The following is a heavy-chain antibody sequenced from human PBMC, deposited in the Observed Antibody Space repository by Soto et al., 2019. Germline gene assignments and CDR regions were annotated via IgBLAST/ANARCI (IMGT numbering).Heavy chain of an antibody. V-gene: IGHV4-30-2*01. Sequence: PSETLSLTCAVSGGSISSGGYSWSWIRHPPGKGLEWIGYIYHSGSTYYNPSLKSRVTISVDRSKNQFSLKLSSVTAADTAVYYCARAGGLGGVAVDYWGQGTLGTVYS. CDR2: IYHSGST. CDR3: ARAGGLGGVAVDY. CDR1: GGSISSGGYS. D-gene: IGHD6-19*01. J-gene: IGHJ4*02.